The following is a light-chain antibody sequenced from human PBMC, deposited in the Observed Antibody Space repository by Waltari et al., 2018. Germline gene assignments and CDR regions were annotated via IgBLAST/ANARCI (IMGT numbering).Light chain of an antibody. CDR2: DVS. CDR3: CSYAGRYTWV. J-gene: IGLJ3*02. Sequence: QSALTQPRSVSGSPGQSVTISCTGTSSDVGGYNYVSWYQQHPGKAPKLMIYDVSKPPLGGPHGFPGAKSGNTASLTSAGLQAEEEADYFCCSYAGRYTWVFGGGTKLTVL. CDR1: SSDVGGYNY. V-gene: IGLV2-11*01.